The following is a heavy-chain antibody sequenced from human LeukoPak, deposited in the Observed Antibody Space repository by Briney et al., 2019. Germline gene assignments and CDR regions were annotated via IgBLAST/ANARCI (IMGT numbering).Heavy chain of an antibody. Sequence: PGGSLRLSRAASGFTFRNSWMTWVRQSPGKGLEWVASINNDGTEKYYGDSVNRRFSISRDNSKDSLYLQMNFLRPEDASTYYCARDSGYSTFDLWGQGTRVIVSS. CDR3: ARDSGYSTFDL. CDR1: GFTFRNSW. J-gene: IGHJ4*02. V-gene: IGHV3-7*01. D-gene: IGHD5-18*01. CDR2: INNDGTEK.